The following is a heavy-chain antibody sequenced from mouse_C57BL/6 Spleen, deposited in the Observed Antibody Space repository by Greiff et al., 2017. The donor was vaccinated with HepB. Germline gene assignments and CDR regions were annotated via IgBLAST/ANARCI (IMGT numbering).Heavy chain of an antibody. CDR2: IHPSDSDT. CDR1: GYTFTSYW. Sequence: QVQLKQPGAELVKPGASVKVSCKASGYTFTSYWMHWVKQRPGQGLEWIGRIHPSDSDTNYNQKFKGKATLTVDKSSSTAYMQLSSLTSEDSAVYYCARGIYGSTFAYWGQGTLVTVSA. J-gene: IGHJ3*01. D-gene: IGHD1-1*01. CDR3: ARGIYGSTFAY. V-gene: IGHV1-74*01.